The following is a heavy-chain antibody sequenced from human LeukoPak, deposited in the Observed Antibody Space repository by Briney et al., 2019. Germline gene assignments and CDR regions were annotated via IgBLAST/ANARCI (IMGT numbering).Heavy chain of an antibody. D-gene: IGHD3-10*01. CDR2: IRYDGDNK. J-gene: IGHJ4*02. CDR1: GFTFSRFG. Sequence: GGSLRLSCATSGFTFSRFGIHWVRQAPGKGLEWVAFIRYDGDNKYYADSVKGRFSISRDNPKNTVDVQMNSLRLEDTAVYYCTKSRSDAWSGSFDYWGQGTLVTVSS. CDR3: TKSRSDAWSGSFDY. V-gene: IGHV3-30*02.